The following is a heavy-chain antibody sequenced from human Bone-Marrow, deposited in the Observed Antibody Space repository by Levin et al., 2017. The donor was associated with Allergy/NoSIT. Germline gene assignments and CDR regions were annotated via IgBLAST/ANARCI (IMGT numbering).Heavy chain of an antibody. CDR1: GFSFTKVW. V-gene: IGHV3-15*01. Sequence: PGASLRLSCAASGFSFTKVWMTWVRQAPGKGLEWVGRIKSETDGGTIDYAAPVKGRFTISRDDSRSTLYLQMNSLKTEDTAVYYCTTEVWARSIRDDYWGQGTLVTVSS. D-gene: IGHD2-21*01. CDR2: IKSETDGGTI. CDR3: TTEVWARSIRDDY. J-gene: IGHJ4*02.